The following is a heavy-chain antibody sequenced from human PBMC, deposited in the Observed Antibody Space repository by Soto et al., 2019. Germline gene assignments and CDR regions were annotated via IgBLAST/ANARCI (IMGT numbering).Heavy chain of an antibody. CDR2: IYYSGST. CDR1: GGSISSGGYY. Sequence: QVQLQESGPGLVKPSQTLSLTCTVSGGSISSGGYYWSWIRQHPGKGLEWIGYIYYSGSTYYNPSLKSRVTISVDTSKNQFSLKLSSVTAADTAVYYCARESGYYYDSSGYYPPGDHWFDPWGQGTLVTVSS. CDR3: ARESGYYYDSSGYYPPGDHWFDP. J-gene: IGHJ5*02. V-gene: IGHV4-31*03. D-gene: IGHD3-22*01.